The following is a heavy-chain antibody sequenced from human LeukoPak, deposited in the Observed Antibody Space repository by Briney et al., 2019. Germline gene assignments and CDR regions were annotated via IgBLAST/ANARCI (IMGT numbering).Heavy chain of an antibody. Sequence: ASVKVSCKASGYTFSSYYIHWVRQAPGQGLEWVGIINPSGGVTTYAQKFEGRVTMTRDTSTSTVDMKLSRLRSEDTAVYYCARYSGSYHTYFDSWGQGTLVTVSS. V-gene: IGHV1-46*01. D-gene: IGHD1-26*01. CDR2: INPSGGVT. CDR3: ARYSGSYHTYFDS. J-gene: IGHJ4*02. CDR1: GYTFSSYY.